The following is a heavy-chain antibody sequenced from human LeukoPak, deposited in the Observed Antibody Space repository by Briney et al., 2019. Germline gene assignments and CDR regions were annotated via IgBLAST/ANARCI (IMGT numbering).Heavy chain of an antibody. V-gene: IGHV5-51*01. CDR2: IYPGDFDT. Sequence: GESLKISCKGSGYSFTSYWIGWVRQMPGEGLEWMGIIYPGDFDTRYSPSFQGQVTISADKSISTGYLQWSSLKASDTAMYYCARSYDFWSGYWDYWGQGALVTVSS. CDR1: GYSFTSYW. J-gene: IGHJ4*02. D-gene: IGHD3-3*01. CDR3: ARSYDFWSGYWDY.